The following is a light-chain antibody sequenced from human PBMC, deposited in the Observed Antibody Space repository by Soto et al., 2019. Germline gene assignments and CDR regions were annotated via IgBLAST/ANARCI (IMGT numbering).Light chain of an antibody. CDR1: SSDVGGYKF. CDR2: DVI. CDR3: STSTSSPTRI. Sequence: QSALTQPASVSGSPGQSITISCTGTSSDVGGYKFVSWYQQHRGKAPKLMIYDVINRPSGVPHRFSGSKSGDTASLTISGLQAEDEADYYCSTSTSSPTRIFGTGTKLTVL. J-gene: IGLJ1*01. V-gene: IGLV2-14*03.